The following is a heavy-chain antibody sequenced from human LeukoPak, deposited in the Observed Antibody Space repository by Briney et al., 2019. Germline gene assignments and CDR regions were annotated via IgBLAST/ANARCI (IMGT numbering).Heavy chain of an antibody. CDR3: ARDRTSGYSSGWYND. CDR2: ISAYNGNT. V-gene: IGHV1-18*01. J-gene: IGHJ4*02. CDR1: GYTFTSYG. D-gene: IGHD6-19*01. Sequence: ASVKVSCKASGYTFTSYGTSWVRQAPGHGLEWMGWISAYNGNTNYAQKLQGRVTMTTDTSTSTAYMELRSLRSDDTAVYYCARDRTSGYSSGWYNDWGQGTLVTVSS.